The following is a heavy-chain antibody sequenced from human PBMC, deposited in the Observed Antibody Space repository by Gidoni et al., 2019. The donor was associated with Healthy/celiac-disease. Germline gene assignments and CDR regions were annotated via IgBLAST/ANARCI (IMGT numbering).Heavy chain of an antibody. V-gene: IGHV4-31*03. CDR2: IYYSGST. CDR1: GGSISSGGYD. Sequence: QVQLQESGPGLVKPSQTLSLTCTVSGGSISSGGYDWSWIRQHPGKGLEWIGYIYYSGSTYDNPSIKSRVTIAVDTSKNQFSLKLSSGTAADTAVYYCASFGKYYDSRHFDDGGQGTRVTVSS. D-gene: IGHD3-22*01. CDR3: ASFGKYYDSRHFDD. J-gene: IGHJ4*02.